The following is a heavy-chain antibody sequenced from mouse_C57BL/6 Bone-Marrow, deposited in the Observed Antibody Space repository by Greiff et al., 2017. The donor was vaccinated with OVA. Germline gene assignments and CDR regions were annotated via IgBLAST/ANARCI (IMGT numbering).Heavy chain of an antibody. CDR3: ARSLYGNFHYYAMDY. V-gene: IGHV1-22*01. CDR1: GYTFTDYN. CDR2: INPNNGGT. D-gene: IGHD2-1*01. Sequence: VQLQQSGPELVKPGASVKMSCKASGYTFTDYNMHWVKQSHGKSLEWIGYINPNNGGTSYNQKFKGKATLTVNKSSSTAYMELRSLTSEDSAVYYCARSLYGNFHYYAMDYWGQGTSVTVSS. J-gene: IGHJ4*01.